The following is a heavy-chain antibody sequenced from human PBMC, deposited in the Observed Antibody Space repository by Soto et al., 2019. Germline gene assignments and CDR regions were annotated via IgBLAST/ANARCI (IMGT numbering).Heavy chain of an antibody. CDR3: AKGSSVYRPYCFDY. CDR2: ISDTSDTT. V-gene: IGHV3-23*01. Sequence: EVPLLESGGGLVQPGGSLRLSCAASGFTFSSYTMSWVRQAPGKGLEWISAISDTSDTTYYADSVKGRFTIARDNSRNTLFPKTNSLTTDDKAVYYCAKGSSVYRPYCFDYWRQGSLVTVSS. CDR1: GFTFSSYT. D-gene: IGHD3-22*01. J-gene: IGHJ4*02.